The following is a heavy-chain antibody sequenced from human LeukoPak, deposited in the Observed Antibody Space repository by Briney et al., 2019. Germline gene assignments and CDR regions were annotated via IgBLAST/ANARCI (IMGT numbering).Heavy chain of an antibody. CDR3: ARLSAN. CDR2: IYGGGNT. Sequence: PGESLRLSCAASGLTVSSNYMTWVRQAPGKGLEWVSVIYGGGNTYYADSVKGRFTMSRDNSKNTVHLQMNSLRAEDTAVYYCARLSANWGQGTLVTVSS. D-gene: IGHD1-26*01. V-gene: IGHV3-53*01. J-gene: IGHJ4*02. CDR1: GLTVSSNY.